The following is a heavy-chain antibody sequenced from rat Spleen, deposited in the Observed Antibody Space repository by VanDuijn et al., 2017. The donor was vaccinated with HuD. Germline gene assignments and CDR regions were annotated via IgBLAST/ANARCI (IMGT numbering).Heavy chain of an antibody. J-gene: IGHJ2*01. CDR3: ARLNYGGYSGY. CDR1: GFIFNNYW. V-gene: IGHV5-31*01. Sequence: EVQLVESGGGLVLPGRSLKLSCVASGFIFNNYWMTWIRQAPGKGLEWVASISHSGGNTYYPDSVKGRFSISRDNSRGILYLHMSSLGSEDTATYYCARLNYGGYSGYWGQGVMVTVSS. D-gene: IGHD1-11*01. CDR2: ISHSGGNT.